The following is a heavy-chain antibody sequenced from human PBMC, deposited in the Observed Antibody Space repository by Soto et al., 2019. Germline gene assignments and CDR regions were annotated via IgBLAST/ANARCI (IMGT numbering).Heavy chain of an antibody. CDR1: GFTVSSNY. V-gene: IGHV3-53*01. Sequence: GGSLRLSCAASGFTVSSNYMSWVRQAPGKGLEWVSVIYSGGSTYYADSVKGRFTISRDNSKNTLYLQMNSLRAEDTAVYYCARVTSSGWHFDYWGQGTLVTVSS. J-gene: IGHJ4*02. CDR2: IYSGGST. CDR3: ARVTSSGWHFDY. D-gene: IGHD6-19*01.